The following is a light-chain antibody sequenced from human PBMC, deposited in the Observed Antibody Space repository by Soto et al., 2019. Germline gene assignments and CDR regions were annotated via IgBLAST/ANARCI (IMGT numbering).Light chain of an antibody. J-gene: IGKJ1*01. Sequence: EIVLTQSPGTLSSSPGERATLSCRASESVSSNYLAWYQQRPGQAPRLLIYAASTRARGIPARFGGSGSGTDFTLTVSRLEPDAFAVYYCQQYGSAPWTFGQGTKV. V-gene: IGKV3-20*01. CDR2: AAS. CDR1: ESVSSNY. CDR3: QQYGSAPWT.